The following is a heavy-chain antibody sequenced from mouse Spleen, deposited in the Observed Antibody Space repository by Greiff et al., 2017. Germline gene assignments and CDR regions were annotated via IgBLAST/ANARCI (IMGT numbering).Heavy chain of an antibody. CDR2: FYPGSGSI. CDR3: ARHEGAGSSGAWFAY. V-gene: IGHV1-62-2*01. D-gene: IGHD1-1*01. Sequence: LEESGAELVKPGASVKLSCKASGYTFTEYTIHWVKQRSGQGLEWIGWFYPGSGSIKYNEKFKDKATLTADKSSSTVYMELSRLTSEDSAVYFCARHEGAGSSGAWFAYWGQGTLVTVSA. CDR1: GYTFTEYT. J-gene: IGHJ3*01.